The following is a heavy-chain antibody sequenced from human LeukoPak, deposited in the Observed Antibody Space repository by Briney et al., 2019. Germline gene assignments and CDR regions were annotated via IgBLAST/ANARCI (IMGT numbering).Heavy chain of an antibody. CDR3: AIDPNWGTHS. D-gene: IGHD7-27*01. Sequence: GSLRLSCAASGFTFSTYTMYWVRHPPGKRLEWVSIIGSSGGGIHYADSVKGRFTISRDNSKNALYLQMNSLRVEDTAVYYCAIDPNWGTHSWGQGVLITVSS. J-gene: IGHJ4*02. V-gene: IGHV3-23*01. CDR2: IGSSGGGI. CDR1: GFTFSTYT.